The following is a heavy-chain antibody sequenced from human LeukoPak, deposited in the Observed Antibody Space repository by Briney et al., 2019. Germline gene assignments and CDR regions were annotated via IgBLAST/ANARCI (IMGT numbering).Heavy chain of an antibody. Sequence: GASVKVSCKASGYTFTSYAMHWVRQAPGQRLEWMGWINAGNGNTKYSQKFQGRVTITRDTSASTAYMELRSLRSDDTAVYYCARGFKYSSGWQPGDYWGQGTLVTVSS. V-gene: IGHV1-3*01. J-gene: IGHJ4*02. CDR2: INAGNGNT. CDR1: GYTFTSYA. CDR3: ARGFKYSSGWQPGDY. D-gene: IGHD6-19*01.